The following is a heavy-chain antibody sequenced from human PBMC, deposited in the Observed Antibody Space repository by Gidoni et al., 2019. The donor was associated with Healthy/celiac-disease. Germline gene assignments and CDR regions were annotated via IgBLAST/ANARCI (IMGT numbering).Heavy chain of an antibody. Sequence: QVQLVQSGAEVKKPGASVKVSCKVSGYTLTELSMHWVRQAPGKGLEWMGGFDPEDGETIYAQKFQGRVTMTEDTSTDTAYMELSSLRSEDTAVYYCATGLAAAGTRINWFDPWGQGTLVTVSS. CDR1: GYTLTELS. V-gene: IGHV1-24*01. CDR2: FDPEDGET. CDR3: ATGLAAAGTRINWFDP. J-gene: IGHJ5*02. D-gene: IGHD6-13*01.